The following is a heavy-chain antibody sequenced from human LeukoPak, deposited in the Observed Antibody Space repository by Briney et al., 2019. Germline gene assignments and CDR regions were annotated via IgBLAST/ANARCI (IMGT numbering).Heavy chain of an antibody. J-gene: IGHJ3*02. CDR1: GFTFSSYG. V-gene: IGHV3-30*18. D-gene: IGHD3-16*01. CDR3: AKDRGRLLITFGGVTSPGAFDI. Sequence: QAGGSLRLSCAASGFTFSSYGMHWVRQAPGKGLEWVAVISYDGSNKYYADSVKGRFTISRDNSKNTLYLQMNSLRAEDTAVYYCAKDRGRLLITFGGVTSPGAFDIWGQGTMVTVSS. CDR2: ISYDGSNK.